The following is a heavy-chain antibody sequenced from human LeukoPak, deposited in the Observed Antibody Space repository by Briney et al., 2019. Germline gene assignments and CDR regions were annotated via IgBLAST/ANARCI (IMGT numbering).Heavy chain of an antibody. J-gene: IGHJ5*02. CDR2: ISGSGGST. D-gene: IGHD3-22*01. Sequence: GGSLRLSCAASGLTFSSYAMSWVRQAPGRGLEWASAISGSGGSTYYADSVKGRFTISRDNSTNTLYLQMNSLRAEDTAVYYCAKRLYYDSSGYYYHNWFDPWGQGTLVTVSS. V-gene: IGHV3-23*01. CDR1: GLTFSSYA. CDR3: AKRLYYDSSGYYYHNWFDP.